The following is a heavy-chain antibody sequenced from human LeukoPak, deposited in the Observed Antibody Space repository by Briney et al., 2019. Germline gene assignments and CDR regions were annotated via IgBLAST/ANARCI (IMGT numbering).Heavy chain of an antibody. CDR1: GYSFTSYW. D-gene: IGHD2-2*02. Sequence: GESLKISCKGSGYSFTSYWIGWVRQMPGKGLGWMGIIYPGDSDTRYSPSFQGQVTISADKSISTAYLQWSSLKASDTAMYYCARTDIVVVPAAIPYYFDYWGQGTLVTVSS. CDR2: IYPGDSDT. J-gene: IGHJ4*02. CDR3: ARTDIVVVPAAIPYYFDY. V-gene: IGHV5-51*01.